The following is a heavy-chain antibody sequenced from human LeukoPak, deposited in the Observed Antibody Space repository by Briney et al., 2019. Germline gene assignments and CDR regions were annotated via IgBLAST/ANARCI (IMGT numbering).Heavy chain of an antibody. Sequence: SETLSLTCTVSGGSISSSSYYWGWIRQPPGKGLEWIASIYYSGSTYYNPSLKSRVTISVDTSKNQFSLKLSSVTAADTAVYYCAREGGLVGPTSPYYFDYWGQGTLVTVSS. J-gene: IGHJ4*02. CDR2: IYYSGST. CDR3: AREGGLVGPTSPYYFDY. D-gene: IGHD1-26*01. V-gene: IGHV4-39*02. CDR1: GGSISSSSYY.